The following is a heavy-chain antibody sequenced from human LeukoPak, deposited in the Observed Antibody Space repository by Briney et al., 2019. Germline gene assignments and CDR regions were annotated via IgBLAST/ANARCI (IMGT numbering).Heavy chain of an antibody. CDR2: MSSDGSNK. J-gene: IGHJ4*02. CDR3: AKDRGY. CDR1: EFTFSSYA. Sequence: GGSLRLSCAASEFTFSSYAMHWVRQAPGKGLQWVAVMSSDGSNKYYADSVKGRFTISRDNSKNTVYLQMNSLRAEDTAVYYCAKDRGYWGQGTLVTVSS. V-gene: IGHV3-30-3*01.